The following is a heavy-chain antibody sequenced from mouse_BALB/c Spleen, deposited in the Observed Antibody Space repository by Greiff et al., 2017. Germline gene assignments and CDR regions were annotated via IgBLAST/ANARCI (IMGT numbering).Heavy chain of an antibody. J-gene: IGHJ3*01. V-gene: IGHV5-6-5*01. Sequence: EVKVVESGGGLVKPGGSLKLSCAASGFTFSSYAMSWVRQTPEKRLEWVASISSGGSTYYPDSVKGRFTISRDNARNILYLQMSSLRSEDTAMYYCARGDTTATWFAYWGQGTLVTVSA. CDR3: ARGDTTATWFAY. CDR1: GFTFSSYA. D-gene: IGHD1-2*01. CDR2: ISSGGST.